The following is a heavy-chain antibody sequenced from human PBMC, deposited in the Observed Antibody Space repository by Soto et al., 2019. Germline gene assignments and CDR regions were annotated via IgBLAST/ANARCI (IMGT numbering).Heavy chain of an antibody. CDR3: ARGRDEYKLGNV. V-gene: IGHV4-34*01. J-gene: IGHJ6*02. Sequence: PSETLSLTCAVSGGSLSDYYWPWIRQSPGKGLEWIGEIHPSGSTYYNPSLRSRVTISVDTSKNQFSLKLTSLTAADTAIYYCARGRDEYKLGNVWGHGTTVTVS. CDR2: IHPSGST. D-gene: IGHD1-1*01. CDR1: GGSLSDYY.